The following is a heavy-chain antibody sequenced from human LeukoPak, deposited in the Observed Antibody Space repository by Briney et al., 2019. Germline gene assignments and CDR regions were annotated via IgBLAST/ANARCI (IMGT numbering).Heavy chain of an antibody. CDR3: ARDMVQGVYDAFDI. CDR1: GYTFTGYY. CDR2: INPNSGGT. D-gene: IGHD3-10*01. J-gene: IGHJ3*02. Sequence: ASVKVSGKASGYTFTGYYMHWVRQAPGQGLEWMGWINPNSGGTNYAQKFQGRVTMTRDTSISTAYMELSRLRSDDTAVYYCARDMVQGVYDAFDIWGQGTLVTVSS. V-gene: IGHV1-2*02.